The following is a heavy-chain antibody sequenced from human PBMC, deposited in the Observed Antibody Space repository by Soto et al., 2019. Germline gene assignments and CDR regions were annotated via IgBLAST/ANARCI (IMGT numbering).Heavy chain of an antibody. CDR1: GYTFTSYA. Sequence: ASVKVSCKASGYTFTSYAMHWVRQAPGQRLEWMGWINAGNGNTKYSQKFQGRVTITRDTSASTAYMELSSLRSEDTAVYYCARDRGGYCSSTSCYNYYYYGMDVWGQGTTVTVSS. CDR3: ARDRGGYCSSTSCYNYYYYGMDV. V-gene: IGHV1-3*01. J-gene: IGHJ6*02. D-gene: IGHD2-2*02. CDR2: INAGNGNT.